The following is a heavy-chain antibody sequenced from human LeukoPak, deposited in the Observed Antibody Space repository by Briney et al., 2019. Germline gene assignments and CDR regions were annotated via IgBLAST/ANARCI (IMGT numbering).Heavy chain of an antibody. V-gene: IGHV6-1*01. CDR3: ARDRGYYYDSSGYWFDP. CDR2: TYYRSKWYN. CDR1: GDSVSINSAA. J-gene: IGHJ5*02. D-gene: IGHD3-22*01. Sequence: SQTLSLTCAISGDSVSINSAAWNWIRQSPSRGLEWLGRTYYRSKWYNDYAVSVKSRITINPDTSKNQFSLQLNSVTPEDTAVYYCARDRGYYYDSSGYWFDPWGQGTLVTVSS.